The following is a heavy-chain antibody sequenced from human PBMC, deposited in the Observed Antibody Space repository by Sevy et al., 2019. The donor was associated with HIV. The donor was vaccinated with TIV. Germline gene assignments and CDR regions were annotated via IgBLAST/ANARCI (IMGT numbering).Heavy chain of an antibody. Sequence: GGSLRLSCAASGFTFSSYEMNWVRQAPGKGLEWVSYISSSGSTIYYADSVKGRFTISRDNAKNSLYLQMNSLRAEDTAFYYCARGGAWLRGGFDYYYGMDVWGQGTTVTVSS. CDR3: ARGGAWLRGGFDYYYGMDV. V-gene: IGHV3-48*03. J-gene: IGHJ6*02. D-gene: IGHD5-12*01. CDR1: GFTFSSYE. CDR2: ISSSGSTI.